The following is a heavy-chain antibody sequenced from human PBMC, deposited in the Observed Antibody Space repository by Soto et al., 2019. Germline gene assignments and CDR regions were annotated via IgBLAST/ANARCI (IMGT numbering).Heavy chain of an antibody. V-gene: IGHV1-69*13. CDR1: GGTFSSYA. CDR2: IIPIFGTA. Sequence: GASVKVSCKASGGTFSSYAISWVRQAPGQGLEWMGGIIPIFGTANYAQKFQGRVTITADESTSTAYMELSSLRSEDTAVYYCARCHHSYGSGSYRDFCYYYGLAVWGQGTTVPGSS. D-gene: IGHD3-10*01. CDR3: ARCHHSYGSGSYRDFCYYYGLAV. J-gene: IGHJ6*02.